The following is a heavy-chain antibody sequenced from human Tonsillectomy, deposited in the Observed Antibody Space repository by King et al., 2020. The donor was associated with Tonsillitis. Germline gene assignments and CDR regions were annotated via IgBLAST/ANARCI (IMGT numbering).Heavy chain of an antibody. CDR2: ISYDGSNK. CDR3: ARVIAAAGTAFDY. J-gene: IGHJ4*02. D-gene: IGHD6-13*01. V-gene: IGHV3-30*04. Sequence: VQLVESGGGVVQPGRSLRLSCAASGFTFSSYAMHWVRQAPGKGLEWVAVISYDGSNKYYADSVKGRFTISRDNSKNTLYLQMNSLRAEETAVYYCARVIAAAGTAFDYWGQGTLVTVSS. CDR1: GFTFSSYA.